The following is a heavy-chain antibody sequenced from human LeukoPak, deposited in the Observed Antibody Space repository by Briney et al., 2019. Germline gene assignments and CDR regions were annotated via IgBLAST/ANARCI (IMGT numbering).Heavy chain of an antibody. CDR3: SGDLSINHIVVVNDDIDI. V-gene: IGHV4-34*01. Sequence: PSETLSLTCAVYGGSYSGYYWSWIRQPPGKGLEGIMEINHSGSTNYNPSLTSRVNISVDTSNNHCSLKLNYVNAAETAVYYFSGDLSINHIVVVNDDIDIWGQGTMVTVSS. J-gene: IGHJ3*02. CDR1: GGSYSGYY. CDR2: INHSGST. D-gene: IGHD2-21*01.